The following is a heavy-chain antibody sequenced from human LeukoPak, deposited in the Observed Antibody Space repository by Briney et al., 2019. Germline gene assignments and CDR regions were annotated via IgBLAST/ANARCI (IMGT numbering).Heavy chain of an antibody. CDR1: GFTFSSYG. CDR3: AVLTTLHIAVRPGDEYMDV. Sequence: GGSLRLSCAASGFTFSSYGMHWVRQAPGKGLEWVAVISYDGSNKYYADSVKGRFTISRDNSKNTLYLQMNSLRAEDTAVYYCAVLTTLHIAVRPGDEYMDVWGKGTTVTVSS. V-gene: IGHV3-30*03. CDR2: ISYDGSNK. J-gene: IGHJ6*03. D-gene: IGHD3-10*01.